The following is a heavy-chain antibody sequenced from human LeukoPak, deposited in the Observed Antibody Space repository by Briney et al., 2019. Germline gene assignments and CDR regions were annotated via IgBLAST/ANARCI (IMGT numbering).Heavy chain of an antibody. D-gene: IGHD5-12*01. CDR2: FSGSGGST. J-gene: IGHJ2*01. V-gene: IGHV3-23*01. CDR1: GFTFSSYS. Sequence: GGSLRLSCAASGFTFSSYSMSWVRQAPAKGLHWVLAFSGSGGSTYYTHSVKGRFTISRDNSKNTLYLQMNSLRAEDTAVYYCAKEGIVATIWYFDLWGRGTLVTVSS. CDR3: AKEGIVATIWYFDL.